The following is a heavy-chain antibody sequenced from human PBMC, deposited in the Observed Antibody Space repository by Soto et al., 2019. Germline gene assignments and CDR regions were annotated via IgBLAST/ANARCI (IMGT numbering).Heavy chain of an antibody. CDR1: GDTFTSYA. J-gene: IGHJ4*02. Sequence: ASVKVSCTASGDTFTSYAMHWVRQAPGQRLEWMGWINAGNGNTKYSQKFQGRVTITRDTSASTAYMELSSLRSEDTAVYYCARREIQGPIDYWGQGTLVTVSS. CDR3: ARREIQGPIDY. D-gene: IGHD1-26*01. CDR2: INAGNGNT. V-gene: IGHV1-3*01.